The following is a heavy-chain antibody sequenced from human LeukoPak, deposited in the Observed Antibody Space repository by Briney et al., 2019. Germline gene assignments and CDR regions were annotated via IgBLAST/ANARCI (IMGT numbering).Heavy chain of an antibody. CDR3: ATGSRSTVPFDY. D-gene: IGHD2-2*01. CDR1: GYTFTGYY. J-gene: IGHJ4*02. Sequence: ASVKVSCKASGYTFTGYYMHWVRQAPGQGLEWMGWINPNSGGTNYAQKFQGRVTMTRDTSISTAYMELSSLRSEDTAVYYCATGSRSTVPFDYWGQGTLVTVSS. V-gene: IGHV1-2*02. CDR2: INPNSGGT.